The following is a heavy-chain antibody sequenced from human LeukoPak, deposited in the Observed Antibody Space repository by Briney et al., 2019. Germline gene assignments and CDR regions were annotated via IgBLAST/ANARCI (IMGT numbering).Heavy chain of an antibody. Sequence: GGSLRLSSTASGFSFSDYAMHWVRQAPGKGLEWVAILSYDGKNIEYADSVKGRFTISRDNSKKALYLQMSSLRAEDTAVYYCARDGRWLAYFDYWGQGTLVTVSS. CDR2: LSYDGKNI. CDR1: GFSFSDYA. D-gene: IGHD6-19*01. J-gene: IGHJ4*02. V-gene: IGHV3-30*04. CDR3: ARDGRWLAYFDY.